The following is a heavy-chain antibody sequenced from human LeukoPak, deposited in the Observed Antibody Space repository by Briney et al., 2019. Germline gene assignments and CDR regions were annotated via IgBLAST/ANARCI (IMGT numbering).Heavy chain of an antibody. CDR2: VSAYNGST. Sequence: GASVKVSCKASGYTFTSTGICWVRQAPGQGLEWMGWVSAYNGSTNYAQKFRGRVTMTIDTSTNTASMELRSLRSDDTAVYFCARDAPRWRNAFDFWGQGTMVTVSS. V-gene: IGHV1-18*01. J-gene: IGHJ3*01. D-gene: IGHD4-23*01. CDR3: ARDAPRWRNAFDF. CDR1: GYTFTSTG.